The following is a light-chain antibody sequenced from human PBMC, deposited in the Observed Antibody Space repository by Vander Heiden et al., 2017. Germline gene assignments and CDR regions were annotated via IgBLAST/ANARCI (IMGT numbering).Light chain of an antibody. CDR3: QDDYITPGT. CDR2: WAS. Sequence: DIVMTQSPDSLAVSLGARATINCKSSQSVLYSSNNKNYLAWYQQKPGQPPKLLMYWASTRESGVPDRFSGSGSGTDFTLTISSLQAEDVAVYYCQDDYITPGTFGPGTKVEIK. CDR1: QSVLYSSNNKNY. V-gene: IGKV4-1*01. J-gene: IGKJ1*01.